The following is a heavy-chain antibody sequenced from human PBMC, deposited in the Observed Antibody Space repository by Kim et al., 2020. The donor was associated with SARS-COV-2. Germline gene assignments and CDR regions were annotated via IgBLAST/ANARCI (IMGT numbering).Heavy chain of an antibody. CDR1: GYTFTSYA. J-gene: IGHJ6*02. CDR2: INTNTGNP. CDR3: ARGAPGYQLLRISDTSYYYYGMDV. V-gene: IGHV7-4-1*02. D-gene: IGHD2-2*01. Sequence: ASVKVSCKASGYTFTSYAMNWVRQAPGQGLEWMGWINTNTGNPTYAQGFTGRFVFSLDTSVSTAYLQISSLKAEDTAVYYCARGAPGYQLLRISDTSYYYYGMDVWGQGTTVTVSS.